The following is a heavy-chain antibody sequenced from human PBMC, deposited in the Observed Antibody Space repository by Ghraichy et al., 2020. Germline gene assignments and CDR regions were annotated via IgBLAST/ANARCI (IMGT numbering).Heavy chain of an antibody. CDR1: GGSFSGYY. CDR3: ARSGSGRSGQRGLDY. V-gene: IGHV4-34*01. J-gene: IGHJ4*02. CDR2: INHSGST. D-gene: IGHD1-26*01. Sequence: SETLSLTCAVYGGSFSGYYWSWIRQPPGKGLEWIGEINHSGSTNYNPSLKSRDTISVDTSKNQFSLKLSSVTAADTAVYYCARSGSGRSGQRGLDYWGQGTLVTVSS.